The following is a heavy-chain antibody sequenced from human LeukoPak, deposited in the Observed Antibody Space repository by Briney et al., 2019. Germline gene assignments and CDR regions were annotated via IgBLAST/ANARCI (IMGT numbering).Heavy chain of an antibody. CDR3: ARAYGSGSYSF. D-gene: IGHD3-10*01. V-gene: IGHV6-1*01. Sequence: SQTLSLTCAISGDSVSRNSGAWSWLRQSPSTGLEWLGRTYYRSKWYYEYAVSVKSRITIIPDASKNQFSLQLNSVTPEDTAVYYCARAYGSGSYSFWGQGTLVTVSS. CDR1: GDSVSRNSGA. J-gene: IGHJ4*02. CDR2: TYYRSKWYY.